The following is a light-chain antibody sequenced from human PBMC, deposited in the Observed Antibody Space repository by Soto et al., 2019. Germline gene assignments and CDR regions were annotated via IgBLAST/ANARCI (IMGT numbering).Light chain of an antibody. J-gene: IGLJ2*01. CDR2: DVS. V-gene: IGLV2-14*01. CDR1: SSDVGGYNY. Sequence: QSALTQPASVSGSPGQSITISCTGTSSDVGGYNYVSWYQQHPGKAPKLMIYDVSNRPSGVSNRFSGSKSGNTASLTISGLQAEDEADYYCSSYTSSHRGVFGGGTQLTVL. CDR3: SSYTSSHRGV.